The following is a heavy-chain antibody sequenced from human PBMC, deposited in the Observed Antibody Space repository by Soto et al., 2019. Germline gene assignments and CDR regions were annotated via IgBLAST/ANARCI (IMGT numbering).Heavy chain of an antibody. CDR1: GSTFSNYA. CDR3: AKRSNTPAAMKSPFDY. D-gene: IGHD2-2*01. V-gene: IGHV3-23*01. J-gene: IGHJ4*02. Sequence: GGSLRLSCAASGSTFSNYAMSWVRQAPGKGLEWVSTISDSGGSTYYADSVKGRFTISRDNSKNTLYLQMNSLRAEDTAVYYCAKRSNTPAAMKSPFDYWGQGTLVTVSS. CDR2: ISDSGGST.